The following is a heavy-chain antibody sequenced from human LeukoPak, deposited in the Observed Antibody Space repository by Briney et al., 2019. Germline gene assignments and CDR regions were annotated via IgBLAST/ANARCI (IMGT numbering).Heavy chain of an antibody. CDR1: GYTFTGYY. Sequence: GASVKVSCKASGYTFTGYYMHWVRQAPGQGLEWMGWINPNSGGTNYAQKFQGRVTMTRDTSTSTVYMELSSLRSEDTAVYYCARDNSNSGVVAHPDYWGQGTLVTVSS. J-gene: IGHJ4*02. V-gene: IGHV1-2*02. CDR2: INPNSGGT. CDR3: ARDNSNSGVVAHPDY. D-gene: IGHD3-22*01.